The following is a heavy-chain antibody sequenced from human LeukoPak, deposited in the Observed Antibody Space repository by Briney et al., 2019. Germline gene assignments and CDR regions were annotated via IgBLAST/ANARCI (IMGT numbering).Heavy chain of an antibody. CDR2: IIAIFGIA. J-gene: IGHJ4*02. D-gene: IGHD3-22*01. CDR1: GGTFSSYA. CDR3: ARHTYYYDSSGYYYFDY. V-gene: IGHV1-69*05. Sequence: SVKVSCKASGGTFSSYAISWVRQAPGQGLEWVGGIIAIFGIANYAQKFQGRVTITTDESTSTAYIELSSLRSEDTAVYYCARHTYYYDSSGYYYFDYWGQGTLVTVSS.